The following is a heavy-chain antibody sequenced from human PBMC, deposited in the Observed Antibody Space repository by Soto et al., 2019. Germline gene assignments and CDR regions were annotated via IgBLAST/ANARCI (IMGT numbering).Heavy chain of an antibody. CDR2: IYYSGST. J-gene: IGHJ6*02. CDR3: ARDCKDLYDSSGYYFYGMDV. CDR1: GGSISSYY. D-gene: IGHD3-22*01. V-gene: IGHV4-59*01. Sequence: QVQLQESGPGLVKPSETLSLTCTVSGGSISSYYWSWIRQPPGKGLEWIGYIYYSGSTNYNPSLKSRVTISVDTSKTQFSLKLSSVTAADTAVYYCARDCKDLYDSSGYYFYGMDVWGQGTTVTVSS.